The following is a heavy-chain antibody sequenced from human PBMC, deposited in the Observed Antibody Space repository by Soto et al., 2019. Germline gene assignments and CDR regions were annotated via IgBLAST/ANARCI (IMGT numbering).Heavy chain of an antibody. Sequence: VQLLESGGGLIQPGGSLRLSCAASGFTFSYGIPWLRQAPGKGLEWVAYISYDSSNNFYGDSVKGRFTISRDNSKNTRFLQMNSLRAEASAVYYCAKLVIGYCIGKTCDDYWGQGTLVAVSS. V-gene: IGHV3-30*18. CDR1: GFTFSYG. D-gene: IGHD2-15*01. CDR3: AKLVIGYCIGKTCDDY. CDR2: ISYDSSNN. J-gene: IGHJ4*02.